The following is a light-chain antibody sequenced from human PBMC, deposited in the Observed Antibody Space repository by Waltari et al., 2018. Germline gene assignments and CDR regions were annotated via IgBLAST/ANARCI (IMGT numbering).Light chain of an antibody. CDR2: DVT. CDR1: SSDVGTYDD. CDR3: SSYTTSSTVYV. J-gene: IGLJ1*01. V-gene: IGLV2-14*03. Sequence: QSALTQPASVSGSPGQSITISCTGTSSDVGTYDDVPWYQQHPGKAPKLMIYDVTKRPSGIANRFSGSKSGNTASLTISGLQAEDEADYYCSSYTTSSTVYVFGTGTKVTVL.